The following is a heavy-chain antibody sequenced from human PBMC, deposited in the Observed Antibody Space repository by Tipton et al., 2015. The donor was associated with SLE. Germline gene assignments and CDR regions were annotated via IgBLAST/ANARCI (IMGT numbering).Heavy chain of an antibody. CDR3: ARGGGSYYDY. CDR1: GAPVSSSFHQ. J-gene: IGHJ4*02. CDR2: SSGSA. V-gene: IGHV4-61*02. D-gene: IGHD1-26*01. Sequence: TLSLTCTVSGAPVSSSFHQWSWIRQPAGEGLEWIGHSSGSATYNPSIKSRVTLSLDTSKNQFSLGVTSVTAADTAVYYCARGGGSYYDYWGQGTLVTVSS.